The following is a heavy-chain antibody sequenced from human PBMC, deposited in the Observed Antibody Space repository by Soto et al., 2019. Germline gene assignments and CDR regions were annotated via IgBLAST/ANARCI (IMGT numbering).Heavy chain of an antibody. CDR1: GGSSSSGDYY. J-gene: IGHJ4*02. D-gene: IGHD3-10*01. V-gene: IGHV4-30-4*01. CDR2: IYYSGST. CDR3: ARFPLLGGSGSLIDY. Sequence: PLETLPLTCTVSGGSSSSGDYYWSWIRKPPGKGLEWIGYIYYSGSTYYNPSLKSRVTISVDTSKNQFSLKLSSVTAADTAVYYCARFPLLGGSGSLIDYWGQGTLVTVSS.